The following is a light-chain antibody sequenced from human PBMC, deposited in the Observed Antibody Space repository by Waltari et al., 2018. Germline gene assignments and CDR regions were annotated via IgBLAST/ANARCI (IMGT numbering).Light chain of an antibody. CDR3: QHYESLPVT. CDR1: ESISKY. CDR2: HAS. V-gene: IGKV3-20*01. J-gene: IGKJ1*01. Sequence: EIVLTQSPGTLSLSSGERATLSCRASESISKYLAWSQQKPGQAPRLLLYHASSRATGIPDRFSGSGSGTDFSLTISRLEPEDFAVYYCQHYESLPVTFGQGTKVEIK.